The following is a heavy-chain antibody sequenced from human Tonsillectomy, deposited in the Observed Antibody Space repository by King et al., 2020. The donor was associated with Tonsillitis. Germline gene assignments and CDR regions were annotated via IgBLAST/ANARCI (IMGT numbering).Heavy chain of an antibody. CDR1: GLSLSTSEEG. J-gene: IGHJ4*02. Sequence: TLKESGPTLVKPTQTLTLTCTFSGLSLSTSEEGVGWIRQPPGKALDWLGVIYWDDDKRYSPSLKSRLTITKDTSKNQVVLTMTNMDPVDTGTYYCAHRLAYHDRNYFDYWGQGTLVTVSS. D-gene: IGHD3-22*01. V-gene: IGHV2-5*02. CDR3: AHRLAYHDRNYFDY. CDR2: IYWDDDK.